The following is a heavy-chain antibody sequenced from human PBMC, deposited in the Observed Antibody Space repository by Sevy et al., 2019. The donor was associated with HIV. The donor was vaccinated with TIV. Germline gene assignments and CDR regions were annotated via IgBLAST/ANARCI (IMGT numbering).Heavy chain of an antibody. CDR2: IIPIFGTP. CDR3: AREGGVATTGDHDAFDI. D-gene: IGHD7-27*01. J-gene: IGHJ3*02. Sequence: ASVKVACKASGDTFSTYGLSWVRQAPGQGLEWMGGIIPIFGTPNYAQKFQGRVTITADESASTAYMELSSLRSEDTALYYCAREGGVATTGDHDAFDIWGHGTLVTVSS. V-gene: IGHV1-69*13. CDR1: GDTFSTYG.